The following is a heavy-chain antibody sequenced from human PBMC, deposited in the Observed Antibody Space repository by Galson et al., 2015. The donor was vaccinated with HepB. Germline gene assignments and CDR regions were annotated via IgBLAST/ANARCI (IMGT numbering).Heavy chain of an antibody. D-gene: IGHD6-13*01. CDR2: IRSKANNYAT. CDR3: TRLGDFSGYSSR. V-gene: IGHV3-73*01. Sequence: SLRLSCAASGFTFSGSAIHWVRQASGKGPEWVGRIRSKANNYATSYVPSLKGRFTISRDDSKNMAYLHMKSLKTEDTGVYYCTRLGDFSGYSSRWGQGTLVTVSS. J-gene: IGHJ4*02. CDR1: GFTFSGSA.